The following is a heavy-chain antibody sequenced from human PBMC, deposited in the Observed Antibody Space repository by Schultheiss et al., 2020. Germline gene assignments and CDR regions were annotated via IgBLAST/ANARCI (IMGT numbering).Heavy chain of an antibody. Sequence: SETLSLTCGVSGVSITSGGYSWNWIRQPPGKSLEYIGYIYNSGNSYYNPSLKGRVAISMDRSRNQFSLELSSVTTADTAFYYCARRRKKGVLTVTTTGWFDPWGQGTLVTVSS. J-gene: IGHJ5*02. D-gene: IGHD4-17*01. CDR2: IYNSGNS. CDR3: ARRRKKGVLTVTTTGWFDP. CDR1: GVSITSGGYS. V-gene: IGHV4-30-2*01.